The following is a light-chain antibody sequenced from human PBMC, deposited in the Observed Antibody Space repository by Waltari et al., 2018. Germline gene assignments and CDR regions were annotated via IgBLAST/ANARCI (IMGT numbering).Light chain of an antibody. J-gene: IGLJ2*01. CDR3: CSYARYSTPSWI. CDR2: QVN. CDR1: SSDVGAYDF. V-gene: IGLV2-23*02. Sequence: QSALTQPASVSGSPGQSITISCTGTSSDVGAYDFGSWYQPYPGHGPKLLFSQVNKRPSGVATRFASSKSGKPASLTSSGLQAEAEADYFCCSYARYSTPSWIFGGGTKLTVL.